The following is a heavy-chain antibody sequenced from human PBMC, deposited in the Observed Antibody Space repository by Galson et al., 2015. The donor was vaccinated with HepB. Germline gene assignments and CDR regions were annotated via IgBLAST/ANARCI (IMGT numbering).Heavy chain of an antibody. CDR1: GYTFTDYY. D-gene: IGHD2-15*01. CDR3: ATDHCSGGSCGDAFDI. CDR2: FDPEDGET. J-gene: IGHJ3*02. V-gene: IGHV1-24*01. Sequence: SVKVSCKVSGYTFTDYYMHWVQQAPGKGLEWMGGFDPEDGETIYAQKFQGRVTMTEDTSTDTAYMELSSLRSEDTAVYYCATDHCSGGSCGDAFDIWGQGTMVTVSS.